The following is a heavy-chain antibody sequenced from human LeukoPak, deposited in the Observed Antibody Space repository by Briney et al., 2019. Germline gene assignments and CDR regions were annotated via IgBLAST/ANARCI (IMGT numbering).Heavy chain of an antibody. CDR3: ARGGLMVYAVRVQNDAFDI. CDR2: INHSGST. V-gene: IGHV4-34*01. J-gene: IGHJ3*02. Sequence: SETLSLTCAVYGGSFSGYYWSWISQPPGKGLEWIGEINHSGSTNYNPSLKSRVTISVDTSKNQFSLKLSSVTAADTAVYYCARGGLMVYAVRVQNDAFDIWGQGTMVTVSS. CDR1: GGSFSGYY. D-gene: IGHD2-8*01.